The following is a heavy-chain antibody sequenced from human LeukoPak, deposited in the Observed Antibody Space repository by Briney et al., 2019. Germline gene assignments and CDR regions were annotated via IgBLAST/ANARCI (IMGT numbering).Heavy chain of an antibody. CDR3: ARDPSNTSGHNAWFDY. CDR2: ISCYNGDT. J-gene: IGHJ4*02. Sequence: ASVKVSCKASAYTFSRYGISWVRQAPGQRLEWMGWISCYNGDTHYAQNYQGRLTLTTDTSTSTAYMELRSLRSDDTAVYYCARDPSNTSGHNAWFDYWGQGTLVTVSS. V-gene: IGHV1-18*01. D-gene: IGHD2-15*01. CDR1: AYTFSRYG.